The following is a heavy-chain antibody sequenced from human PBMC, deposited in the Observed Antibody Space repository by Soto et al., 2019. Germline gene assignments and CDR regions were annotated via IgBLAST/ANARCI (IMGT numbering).Heavy chain of an antibody. CDR2: ISYGGINN. CDR1: GFTFSNFP. Sequence: QVQLVESGGGVVQPGRSLRLSCAASGFTFSNFPMHWARQAPGKGLEWVAVISYGGINNYYADSVKGRFTISRDDSKNTVYLQMNGLRPEDTAVYFCARTTVVSGTPDFDYWGQGTLVTVSS. CDR3: ARTTVVSGTPDFDY. D-gene: IGHD4-4*01. V-gene: IGHV3-30-3*01. J-gene: IGHJ4*02.